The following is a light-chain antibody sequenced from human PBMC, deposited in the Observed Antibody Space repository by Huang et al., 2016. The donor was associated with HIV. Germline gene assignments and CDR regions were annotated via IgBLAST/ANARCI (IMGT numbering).Light chain of an antibody. V-gene: IGKV2-28*01. CDR3: MQALQTPFT. CDR2: LGA. J-gene: IGKJ3*01. CDR1: QSLLNSNGYNY. Sequence: DIVLTQSPLSLPVTPGEPASISCRSSQSLLNSNGYNYLDWSLQKPGQSPQLLIHLGAHRASGVPDRFSGSGSGTDFTLKISRVEAEDVGVYYCMQALQTPFTFGPGTKVDVK.